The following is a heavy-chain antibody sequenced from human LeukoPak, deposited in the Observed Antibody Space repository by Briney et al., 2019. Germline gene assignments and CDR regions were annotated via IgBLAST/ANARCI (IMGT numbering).Heavy chain of an antibody. V-gene: IGHV4-34*01. CDR3: AATDIAAAGTWLDP. J-gene: IGHJ5*02. Sequence: SETLSLSCAVYGGSFSDYYWSWIRQPPGKGLEWIGEINHSGSTNYNPSLKSRVTISVDTSKNQFSLKLSSVTAADTAVYYCAATDIAAAGTWLDPWGQGTLVTVSS. CDR1: GGSFSDYY. D-gene: IGHD6-13*01. CDR2: INHSGST.